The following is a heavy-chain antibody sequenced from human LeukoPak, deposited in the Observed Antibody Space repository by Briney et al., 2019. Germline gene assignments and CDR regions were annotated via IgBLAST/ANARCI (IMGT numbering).Heavy chain of an antibody. Sequence: SVKVSCKASGGTFSSYAISWVRQAPGQGLEWMGRIIPIFGTANYAQKFQGRVTITTDESTSTAYMELSSPRSEDTAVYYCARDVFTSINYFDYWGQGTLVTVSS. J-gene: IGHJ4*02. D-gene: IGHD1-14*01. CDR3: ARDVFTSINYFDY. V-gene: IGHV1-69*05. CDR2: IIPIFGTA. CDR1: GGTFSSYA.